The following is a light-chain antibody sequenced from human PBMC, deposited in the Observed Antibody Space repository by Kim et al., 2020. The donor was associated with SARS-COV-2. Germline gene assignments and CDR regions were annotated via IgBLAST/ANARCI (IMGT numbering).Light chain of an antibody. J-gene: IGLJ3*02. V-gene: IGLV1-47*01. CDR3: AAWDDSLSGWV. Sequence: ELTQPPSASGTPGQRVTIPCSGSNSNIGSNNVYWHQQLPGTAPKLLIYRSDQRPSGVPDRFSGSKSGTSASLAISGLRSEDEADYYCAAWDDSLSGWVFGGGTQLTVL. CDR2: RSD. CDR1: NSNIGSNN.